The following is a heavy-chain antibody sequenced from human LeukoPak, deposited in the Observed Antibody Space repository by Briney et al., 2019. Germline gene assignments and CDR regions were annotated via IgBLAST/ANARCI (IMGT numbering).Heavy chain of an antibody. CDR3: ARSMVYANGVFDY. D-gene: IGHD2-8*01. Sequence: PSETLSLTCAVYGGSFSGYYWSWIRQPPGKGLEWIGEINHSGSTNYNPSLKSRVTISVDTSKNQFSLKLSSVTAADAAVYYCARSMVYANGVFDYWGQGTLVTVSS. CDR2: INHSGST. J-gene: IGHJ4*02. V-gene: IGHV4-34*01. CDR1: GGSFSGYY.